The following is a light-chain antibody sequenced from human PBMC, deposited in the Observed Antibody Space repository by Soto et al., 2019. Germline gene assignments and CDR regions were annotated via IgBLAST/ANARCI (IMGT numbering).Light chain of an antibody. CDR2: SDN. V-gene: IGLV1-44*01. CDR1: SSNIGSNT. J-gene: IGLJ2*01. Sequence: QSVLTQPPSASGTPGRRVTISCSGSSSNIGSNTVNWYQQLPGTAPKLLIYSDNQRPSGVPDRFSGSKSGTSASLAISGLQSEDEADYYCAAWDVSLNGPVFGGGTQLTVL. CDR3: AAWDVSLNGPV.